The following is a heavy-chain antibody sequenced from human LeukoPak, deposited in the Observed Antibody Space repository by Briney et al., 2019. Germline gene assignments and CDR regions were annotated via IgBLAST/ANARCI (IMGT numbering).Heavy chain of an antibody. V-gene: IGHV4-4*07. D-gene: IGHD6-13*01. Sequence: SETPSLTCTVSGYSISSGYYWSWIRQPAGKGLEWIGRIDTSGNTNYKPSLKSRVTMSVDTSKKQFSLKLSSVTAADTAVYYCARVSSSWYQDWYFDLWGRGTLVTVSS. CDR2: IDTSGNT. CDR3: ARVSSSWYQDWYFDL. CDR1: GYSISSGYY. J-gene: IGHJ2*01.